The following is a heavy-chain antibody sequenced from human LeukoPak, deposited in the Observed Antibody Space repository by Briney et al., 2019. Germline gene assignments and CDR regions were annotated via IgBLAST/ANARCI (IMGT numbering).Heavy chain of an antibody. CDR2: ISYDGSNK. J-gene: IGHJ4*02. CDR1: GFTFSSYG. V-gene: IGHV3-30*18. D-gene: IGHD3-9*01. CDR3: AKAVDYDILTGYESFYY. Sequence: PGGSLRLSCAASGFTFSSYGMHWVRQAPGKGLEWVAVISYDGSNKYYADSVKGRFTISRDNSKNTLYLQMNSLRAEDTAVYYCAKAVDYDILTGYESFYYWGQGTLVTVSS.